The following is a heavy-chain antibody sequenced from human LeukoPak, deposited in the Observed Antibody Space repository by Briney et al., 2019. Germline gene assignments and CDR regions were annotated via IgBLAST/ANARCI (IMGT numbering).Heavy chain of an antibody. V-gene: IGHV4-38-2*02. D-gene: IGHD2-2*01. J-gene: IGHJ6*03. CDR3: AREEMGVPAANPYYYYYHMDV. CDR2: IYHSGST. CDR1: GYSISSGYY. Sequence: PSETLSLTCTVSGYSISSGYYWGWIRQPPGKGLEWIGSIYHSGSTYYNPSLKSRVTISVDTSKNQFSLKLSSVTAADTAVYYCAREEMGVPAANPYYYYYHMDVWGKGTTVTVSS.